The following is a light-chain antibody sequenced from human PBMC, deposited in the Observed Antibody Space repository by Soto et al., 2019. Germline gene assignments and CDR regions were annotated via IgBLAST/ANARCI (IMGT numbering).Light chain of an antibody. J-gene: IGLJ1*01. CDR1: SSDVGGYDF. Sequence: QSVLAQPRSVSGSPGQSVTISCTGTSSDVGGYDFVSWYQQLPGKAPKLMIFDVTKRSSGVPDRFSGSKSGNSASLTISGLQAEDEADYYCCSYAGSYSYVFGTGTKVTVL. V-gene: IGLV2-11*01. CDR2: DVT. CDR3: CSYAGSYSYV.